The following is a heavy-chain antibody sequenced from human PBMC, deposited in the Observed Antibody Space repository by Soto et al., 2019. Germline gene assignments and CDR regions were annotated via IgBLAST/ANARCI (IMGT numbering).Heavy chain of an antibody. CDR1: GFTFGDYA. V-gene: IGHV3-49*04. CDR2: IRSKAYGGTT. CDR3: TRVRRMAAYYFDY. J-gene: IGHJ4*02. D-gene: IGHD6-6*01. Sequence: GGSLRLSCTASGFTFGDYAMSWVRQAPGKGLEWVGLIRSKAYGGTTEYAASVKGRFTISRDDSKSIAYLQMNSLKTEDTAVYYCTRVRRMAAYYFDYWGQGTLVTVSS.